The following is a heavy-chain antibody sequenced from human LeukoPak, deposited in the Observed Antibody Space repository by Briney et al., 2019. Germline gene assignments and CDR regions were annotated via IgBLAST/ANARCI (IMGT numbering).Heavy chain of an antibody. CDR2: IKQDGSEK. J-gene: IGHJ4*02. V-gene: IGHV3-7*04. D-gene: IGHD3-3*01. CDR1: GFTFSSYW. CDR3: ARGFGVVID. Sequence: GGSLRLXCAASGFTFSSYWMSWVRQAPGKGLEWVANIKQDGSEKYYVDSVKGRFTIPRDNAKNSLYLQINSLRAEDTAVYYCARGFGVVIDWGQRTLVTVSS.